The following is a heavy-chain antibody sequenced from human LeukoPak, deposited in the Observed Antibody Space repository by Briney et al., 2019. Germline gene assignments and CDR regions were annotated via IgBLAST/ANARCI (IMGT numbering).Heavy chain of an antibody. CDR2: ISAYSGHT. V-gene: IGHV1-18*04. D-gene: IGHD3-22*01. CDR3: ARDPRNYYDSSGYSVNFEY. CDR1: GYTLTNYG. Sequence: ASVKVSRKASGYTLTNYGISWVRQAPGQGLEWMGWISAYSGHTKSVQKVQDRVTMTTDTSTNTAYIELRSLRSDDTAVYYCARDPRNYYDSSGYSVNFEYWGQGTLLTVSS. J-gene: IGHJ4*02.